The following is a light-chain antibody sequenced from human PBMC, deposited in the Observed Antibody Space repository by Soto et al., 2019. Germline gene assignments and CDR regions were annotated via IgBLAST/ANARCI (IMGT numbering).Light chain of an antibody. CDR2: DAS. V-gene: IGKV3-15*01. Sequence: EIVLTQSPATLSLSPGERATLSCRASQSVSSYLAWYQQKPGQAPRLLIYDASTRATGIPARFSGSGSGTEFTLTISSLQSEDFAVYYCQQYNNWPRTFGQGNKVDIK. J-gene: IGKJ1*01. CDR3: QQYNNWPRT. CDR1: QSVSSY.